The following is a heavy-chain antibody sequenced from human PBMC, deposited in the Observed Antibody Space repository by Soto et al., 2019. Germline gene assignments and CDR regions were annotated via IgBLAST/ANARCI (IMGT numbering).Heavy chain of an antibody. J-gene: IGHJ4*02. CDR2: ILSSGST. V-gene: IGHV4-4*07. CDR3: AREGSYSAYNFAHGIQLWSFDF. D-gene: IGHD5-12*01. Sequence: SSETLSLTCTVSGGSINTFYWSWVRQPAGKGLEWIGRILSSGSTSFNPSLESRVAMSVDTSKDHFSLNLSSVTAADMAVYYCAREGSYSAYNFAHGIQLWSFDFWGQGALVTVS. CDR1: GGSINTFY.